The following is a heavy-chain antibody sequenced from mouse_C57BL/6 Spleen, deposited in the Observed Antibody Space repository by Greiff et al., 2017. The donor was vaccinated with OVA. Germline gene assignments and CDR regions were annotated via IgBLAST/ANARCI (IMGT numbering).Heavy chain of an antibody. CDR1: GYTFTSYW. CDR2: IDPSDSYT. J-gene: IGHJ3*01. CDR3: ARGDYDEGAWFAY. V-gene: IGHV1-69*01. Sequence: QVRLQQPGAELVMPGASVKLSCKASGYTFTSYWMHWVKQRPGQGLEWIGEIDPSDSYTNYNQKFKGKSTLTVDKSSSTAYMQLSSLTSEDSAVYYCARGDYDEGAWFAYWGQGTLVTVSA. D-gene: IGHD2-4*01.